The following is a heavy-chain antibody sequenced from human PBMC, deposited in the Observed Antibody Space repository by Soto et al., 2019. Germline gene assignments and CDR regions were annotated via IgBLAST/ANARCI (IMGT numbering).Heavy chain of an antibody. V-gene: IGHV1-46*01. J-gene: IGHJ4*02. Sequence: ASVKVSCKASGYTFTSYYMHWVRRAPGQGLEWMGIINPSGGSTSYAQKFQGRVTMTRDTSTSTVYMELSSLRSEDTTVYYCARESVATGQALRYWGQGTLVTVSS. CDR3: ARESVATGQALRY. CDR2: INPSGGST. D-gene: IGHD5-12*01. CDR1: GYTFTSYY.